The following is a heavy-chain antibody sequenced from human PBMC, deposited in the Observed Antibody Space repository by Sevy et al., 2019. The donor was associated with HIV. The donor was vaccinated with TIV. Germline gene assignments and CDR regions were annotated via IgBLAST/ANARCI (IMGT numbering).Heavy chain of an antibody. D-gene: IGHD3-10*01. Sequence: GESLKISCAASGFTFTNYAMNWVRQAPGKGLEWVSGISDSGDTTHYAESVKGRFTISRDNSKNTVSLQMSSLRAEDTAIYYGAKLPSTVMFREKGYWGQGTRVTVSS. CDR3: AKLPSTVMFREKGY. V-gene: IGHV3-23*01. CDR2: ISDSGDTT. J-gene: IGHJ4*02. CDR1: GFTFTNYA.